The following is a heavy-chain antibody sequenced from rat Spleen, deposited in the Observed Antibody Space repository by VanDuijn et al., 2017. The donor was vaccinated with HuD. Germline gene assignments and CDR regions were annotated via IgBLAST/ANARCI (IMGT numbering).Heavy chain of an antibody. CDR2: IWTGGST. Sequence: QVQLKESGPGLVQPSETLSLTCTVSGFSLTSYHVSWVRQPPGKGLEWMGVIWTGGSTAYNSLLKSRLSISRDTSKRQVFLKLNSLQTEDTATYYCARARKPPGYDYVMDAWGQGASVTVSS. J-gene: IGHJ4*01. CDR1: GFSLTSYH. V-gene: IGHV2-43*01. D-gene: IGHD1-4*01. CDR3: ARARKPPGYDYVMDA.